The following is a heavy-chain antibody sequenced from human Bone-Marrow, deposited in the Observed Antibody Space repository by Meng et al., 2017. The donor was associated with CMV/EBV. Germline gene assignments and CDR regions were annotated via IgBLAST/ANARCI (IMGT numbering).Heavy chain of an antibody. Sequence: GGSLRLSCAASGFTFSSYNMNWVRQAPGKGLEWVSYISSSSTTIYYAGSVKGRFTISRDNAKNSLYLRMHSLRAEDTAVYYCARDSRYGSLGYWGQRTVVTVSS. CDR1: GFTFSSYN. V-gene: IGHV3-48*04. CDR2: ISSSSTTI. CDR3: ARDSRYGSLGY. D-gene: IGHD6-25*01. J-gene: IGHJ4*02.